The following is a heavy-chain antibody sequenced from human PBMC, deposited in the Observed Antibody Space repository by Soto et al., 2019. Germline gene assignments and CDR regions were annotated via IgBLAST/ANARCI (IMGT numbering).Heavy chain of an antibody. V-gene: IGHV5-51*01. CDR3: ARLLVGPQLDYYGTDV. J-gene: IGHJ6*01. CDR2: IYPGDSDT. D-gene: IGHD6-6*01. CDR1: EYSCTIYC. Sequence: GESLRISCNGSEYSCTIYCIGLVLQMPGKGLDWMGIIYPGDSDTRYSPSFQGQVTISADKSISPAYLQWSSLKASDTAMSYCARLLVGPQLDYYGTDVCGQGTTVIFSS.